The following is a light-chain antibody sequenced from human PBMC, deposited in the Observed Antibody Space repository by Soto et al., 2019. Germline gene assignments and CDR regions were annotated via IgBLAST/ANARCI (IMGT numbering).Light chain of an antibody. Sequence: DIQMTQSPSSLSASVGDRVTITCRASQTISSYLNWYQQKPGKAPQLLIYGASSLQSGVPSRFSGSGSGTDFTLTISSLQPEDFATYYCQRSYNTPRTFGGGTKVEIK. CDR1: QTISSY. CDR2: GAS. CDR3: QRSYNTPRT. V-gene: IGKV1-39*01. J-gene: IGKJ4*01.